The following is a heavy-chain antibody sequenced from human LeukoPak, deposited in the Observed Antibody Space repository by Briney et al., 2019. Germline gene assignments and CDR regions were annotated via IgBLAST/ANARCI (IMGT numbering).Heavy chain of an antibody. V-gene: IGHV1-8*03. CDR1: GYTFTSYD. Sequence: ASVKVSCKASGYTFTSYDINWVRQATGQGLEWMGWMNPNSGNTGYAQKFQGRVTITRNTSISTAYMELSSLRSEDTAVYYCATDSSPLDSRSIAARFWGQGTLVTVSS. CDR2: MNPNSGNT. J-gene: IGHJ4*02. D-gene: IGHD6-6*01. CDR3: ATDSSPLDSRSIAARF.